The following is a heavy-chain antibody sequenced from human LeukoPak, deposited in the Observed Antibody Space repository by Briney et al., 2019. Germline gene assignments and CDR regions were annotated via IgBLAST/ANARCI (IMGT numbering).Heavy chain of an antibody. CDR2: IYYSGST. V-gene: IGHV4-39*06. CDR1: GGSISSSSYY. D-gene: IGHD3-10*01. Sequence: SETLSLTCTVSGGSISSSSYYWGWIRQPPGKGLEWIGGIYYSGSTYYNPSLKSRVTISVDTSKNQFALKLSSVTAADTAVYYCARDQPHDYYGSVPEQYYGMDVWGQGTTVTVSS. CDR3: ARDQPHDYYGSVPEQYYGMDV. J-gene: IGHJ6*02.